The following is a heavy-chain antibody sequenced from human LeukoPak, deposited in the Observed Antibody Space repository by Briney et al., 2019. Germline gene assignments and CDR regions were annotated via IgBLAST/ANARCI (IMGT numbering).Heavy chain of an antibody. J-gene: IGHJ3*02. Sequence: SVKVSCKASGGTFSSYAISWVRQAPGQGLEWMGGIIPIFGTANYAQKFQGRVTITTDESTSTAYMELSSLRSEDTAVYYCASGYSSGWKDAFDIWGQGTMVTVSS. CDR1: GGTFSSYA. CDR2: IIPIFGTA. CDR3: ASGYSSGWKDAFDI. D-gene: IGHD6-19*01. V-gene: IGHV1-69*05.